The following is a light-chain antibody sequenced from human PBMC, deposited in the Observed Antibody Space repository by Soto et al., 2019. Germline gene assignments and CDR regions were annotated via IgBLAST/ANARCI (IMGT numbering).Light chain of an antibody. Sequence: EIVFTQSPGTLSLSPGERATLSCRASQSVSSNYLAWYQQKPGQAPRPLIYGASSRATGIPDRFSGSGAGTDFTLTISRLEPEDFAVYYCQQYGSSPWTFGQGTKVAIK. CDR1: QSVSSNY. CDR3: QQYGSSPWT. J-gene: IGKJ1*01. V-gene: IGKV3-20*01. CDR2: GAS.